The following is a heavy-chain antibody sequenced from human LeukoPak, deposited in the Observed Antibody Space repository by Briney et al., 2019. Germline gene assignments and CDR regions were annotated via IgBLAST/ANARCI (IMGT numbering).Heavy chain of an antibody. D-gene: IGHD3-10*01. CDR3: AKGSVRNMVRGVMTY. J-gene: IGHJ4*02. V-gene: IGHV3-23*01. CDR1: GFTFSSYA. Sequence: PGGSLRLSCAASGFTFSSYAMSWVRQAPGKGLEWVSAISGSGGSTYYADAVKGRFTISRDNSKNTLYLQMNSLRAEDTAVYYCAKGSVRNMVRGVMTYWGQGTLATVPS. CDR2: ISGSGGST.